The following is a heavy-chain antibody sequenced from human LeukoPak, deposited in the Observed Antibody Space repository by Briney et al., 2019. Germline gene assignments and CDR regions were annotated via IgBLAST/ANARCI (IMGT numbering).Heavy chain of an antibody. V-gene: IGHV4-30-2*01. CDR3: AREPPYCSSTSCYSTFDI. Sequence: NASETLSLTCTVSGGSISSGGYYWSWIRQPPGMGLEWIGYISHSGSTYYNPSLKSRVTISEDRSKNQFSLRLSSVTAADTAVYYCAREPPYCSSTSCYSTFDIWGQGTMVTVSS. D-gene: IGHD2-2*02. J-gene: IGHJ3*02. CDR1: GGSISSGGYY. CDR2: ISHSGST.